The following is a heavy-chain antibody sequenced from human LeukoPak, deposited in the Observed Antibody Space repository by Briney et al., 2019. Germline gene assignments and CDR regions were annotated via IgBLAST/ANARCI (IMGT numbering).Heavy chain of an antibody. V-gene: IGHV3-23*01. J-gene: IGHJ4*02. D-gene: IGHD6-13*01. CDR2: NSGSGGGT. Sequence: GGSLRLSCAASGFTFSSCAMTWVRQAPGKGLEWVSANSGSGGGTYYADSVKGRFTISRDNSKKMLYLQMNSLRAEDTAVYYCAKERSSSWYARFDSWGQGTLVTVSS. CDR1: GFTFSSCA. CDR3: AKERSSSWYARFDS.